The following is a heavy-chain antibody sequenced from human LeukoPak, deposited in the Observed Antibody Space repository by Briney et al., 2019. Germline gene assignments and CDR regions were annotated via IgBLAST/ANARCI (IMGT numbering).Heavy chain of an antibody. V-gene: IGHV3-21*01. CDR1: GFTFSSYS. D-gene: IGHD6-19*01. CDR2: ISSSSRSYI. CDR3: ARSSGWYRNAFDV. J-gene: IGHJ3*01. Sequence: GGSLRLSCAASGFTFSSYSMNWVRQAPGKGLEWVSSISSSSRSYIYYADSVKGRFTISRDNAKNSLYLQMNSLRAEDTAVYYCARSSGWYRNAFDVWGQGTMVAVSS.